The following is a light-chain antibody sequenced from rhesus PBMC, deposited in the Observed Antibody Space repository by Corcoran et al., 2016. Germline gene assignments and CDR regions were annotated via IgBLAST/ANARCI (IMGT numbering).Light chain of an antibody. CDR3: QQHDNSPLT. CDR2: RES. Sequence: DIQMTQSPSSLSASVGDRVTITCRASQGISNWLAWYQQKPGKAPKLLNYRESNLETGVPPGFSGSGSGTDFTLTISSLQPEDIATYYCQQHDNSPLTFGGGTKVELK. CDR1: QGISNW. J-gene: IGKJ4*01. V-gene: IGKV1-69*01.